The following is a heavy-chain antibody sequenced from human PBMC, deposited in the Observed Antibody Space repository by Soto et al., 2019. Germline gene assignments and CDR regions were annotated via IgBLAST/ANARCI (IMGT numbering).Heavy chain of an antibody. CDR2: IIPIFGTA. J-gene: IGHJ6*02. CDR1: GGPFSSYA. CDR3: ARCGDFWSCYYNYYYYGMDV. V-gene: IGHV1-69*06. Sequence: QVQLVQSGAEVKKPGSSVKVSCKASGGPFSSYAISWLRQAPGQGLEWMGGIIPIFGTANYAQKFQGRVTITADKSTSTAYMELSSLRSEDTAVYYCARCGDFWSCYYNYYYYGMDVWGQGTTVTVSS. D-gene: IGHD3-3*01.